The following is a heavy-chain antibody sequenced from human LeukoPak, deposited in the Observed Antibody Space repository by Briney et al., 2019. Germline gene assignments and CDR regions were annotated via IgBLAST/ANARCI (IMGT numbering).Heavy chain of an antibody. CDR2: ISGSGGST. Sequence: PGGSLRLSCAASGFTFSSYAMSWVRQAPGKGLEWVSAISGSGGSTYYAGSVKGRFTISRDNSKNTLYLQMNSLRAEDTAVYYCAKGQITMVRGVIIPYDAFDIWGQGTMVTVSS. V-gene: IGHV3-23*01. D-gene: IGHD3-10*01. J-gene: IGHJ3*02. CDR3: AKGQITMVRGVIIPYDAFDI. CDR1: GFTFSSYA.